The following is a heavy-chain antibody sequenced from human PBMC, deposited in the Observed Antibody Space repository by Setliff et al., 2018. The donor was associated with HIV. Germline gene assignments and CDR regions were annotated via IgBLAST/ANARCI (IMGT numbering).Heavy chain of an antibody. CDR1: GGSISSSSYY. J-gene: IGHJ4*02. V-gene: IGHV4-39*01. CDR2: IYYSGST. Sequence: KPSETLSLTCTVSGGSISSSSYYWGWIRQPPGKGLEWIGTIYYSGSTYSNPSLKSRVTMSVDTSKNPFSLKLISVTAADTAVYYCARREYSSSSPPFDYWGQGTLVTVSS. CDR3: ARREYSSSSPPFDY. D-gene: IGHD6-6*01.